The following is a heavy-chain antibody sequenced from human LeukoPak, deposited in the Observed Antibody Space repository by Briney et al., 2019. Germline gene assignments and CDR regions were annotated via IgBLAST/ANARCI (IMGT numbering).Heavy chain of an antibody. Sequence: ASVKVSCKASGYIFTGYYMHWVRQAPGQGLEWMGWINPNSGGTNYAQKFQGRVTMTRDTSISTAYMELSRLRSDDTAVYYCARVYDSSGYWNWFDPWGQGTLVTVSS. CDR3: ARVYDSSGYWNWFDP. J-gene: IGHJ5*02. D-gene: IGHD3-22*01. CDR2: INPNSGGT. V-gene: IGHV1-2*02. CDR1: GYIFTGYY.